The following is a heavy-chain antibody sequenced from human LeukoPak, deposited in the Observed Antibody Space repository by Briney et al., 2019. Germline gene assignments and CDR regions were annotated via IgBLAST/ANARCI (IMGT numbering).Heavy chain of an antibody. V-gene: IGHV1-2*02. J-gene: IGHJ4*02. Sequence: ASVKVSCKAFGYNFTVYYMHWVRQAPGQGLEWMGWINLYSGSTHYAQKFQGRVTMTMDTSINAAYMELSRLGSDDTAVYYCARVAGGDWYYFDFWGQGSLVTVSS. CDR1: GYNFTVYY. CDR2: INLYSGST. D-gene: IGHD2-21*02. CDR3: ARVAGGDWYYFDF.